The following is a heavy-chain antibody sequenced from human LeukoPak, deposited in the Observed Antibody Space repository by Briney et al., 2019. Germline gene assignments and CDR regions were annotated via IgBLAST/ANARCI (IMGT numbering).Heavy chain of an antibody. CDR3: ARDSGPGYSSNWYDY. D-gene: IGHD6-13*01. V-gene: IGHV3-48*03. CDR2: ISSSGDTI. CDR1: GFTFSSYE. J-gene: IGHJ5*01. Sequence: QPGRSLRLSCAASGFTFSSYEMNWVRQAPGKGLEWVSYISSSGDTIYYADSVKGRFTISRDNAKNSLYLQMNSLRGEDTAVYYCARDSGPGYSSNWYDYWGQGTLVTVSS.